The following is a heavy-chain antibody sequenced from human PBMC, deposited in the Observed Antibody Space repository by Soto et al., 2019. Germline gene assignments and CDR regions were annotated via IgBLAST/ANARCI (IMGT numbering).Heavy chain of an antibody. J-gene: IGHJ6*02. CDR3: ARPTRQGYSYGYYYYGMDV. CDR1: GYTFTSYD. Sequence: ASVKVSCKASGYTFTSYDINWVRQATGQGLEWMGWMNPNSGNTGYAQKFQGRVTMTRNTSISTAYMELSSLRFEDTAVYYCARPTRQGYSYGYYYYGMDVWGQGTTVTVSS. V-gene: IGHV1-8*01. D-gene: IGHD5-18*01. CDR2: MNPNSGNT.